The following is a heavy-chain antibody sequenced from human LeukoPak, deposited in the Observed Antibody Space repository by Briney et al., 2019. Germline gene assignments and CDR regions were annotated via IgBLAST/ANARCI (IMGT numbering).Heavy chain of an antibody. Sequence: SETLSLTCTVSGGSISYYYWSWIRQPPGKGLEWIGYIHYSGGSGSTNYNPSLKSRVTISVDTSKKQFSLKLSSVTAADTAVYYCASGGELVWFDPWGQGTLVTVSS. D-gene: IGHD1-7*01. CDR3: ASGGELVWFDP. CDR1: GGSISYYY. V-gene: IGHV4-59*08. J-gene: IGHJ5*02. CDR2: IHYSGGSGST.